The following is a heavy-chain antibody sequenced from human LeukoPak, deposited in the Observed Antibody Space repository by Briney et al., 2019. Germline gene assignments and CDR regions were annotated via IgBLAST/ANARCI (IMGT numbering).Heavy chain of an antibody. J-gene: IGHJ4*02. CDR2: INPSGGST. CDR1: GYTFTIYY. V-gene: IGHV1-46*01. D-gene: IGHD3-3*01. CDR3: ARDPPWSGYYTGGYYFDY. Sequence: ASVTVSFTASGYTFTIYYMHWVRQAPGQGLEWMGIINPSGGSTSYAQKFQGRVTMTRDMSTSTVYMELSSLRSEDTAVYYCARDPPWSGYYTGGYYFDYWGQGTLVTVSS.